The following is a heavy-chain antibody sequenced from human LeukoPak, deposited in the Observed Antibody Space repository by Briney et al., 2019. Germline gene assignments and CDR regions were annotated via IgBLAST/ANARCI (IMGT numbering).Heavy chain of an antibody. CDR1: GGTFSSYA. CDR3: ARDFGGGIVVVPAARESWFDP. CDR2: IIHIFGTA. D-gene: IGHD2-2*01. Sequence: GASVQDSCKASGGTFSSYAISWVRQAPGQGREWMGGIIHIFGTANYAQKFQGSVTTTADKSTSTAYMELSSLRSEDTAVYHCARDFGGGIVVVPAARESWFDPWGQGTLVTVSS. J-gene: IGHJ5*02. V-gene: IGHV1-69*06.